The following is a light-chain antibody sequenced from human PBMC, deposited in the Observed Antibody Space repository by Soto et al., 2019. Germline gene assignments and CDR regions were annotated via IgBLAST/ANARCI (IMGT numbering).Light chain of an antibody. CDR3: QQYDSSGRT. CDR1: QSVSSNY. V-gene: IGKV3-20*01. J-gene: IGKJ1*01. CDR2: GAS. Sequence: EIVLTQSPGTLSVSPGEGATLSCRTSQSVSSNYLAWYQQKPGQAPRLLIYGASSRATGIPDRFSGSGSGTDFTLTISRLEPEDFAVYYCQQYDSSGRTFGQGTKVDIK.